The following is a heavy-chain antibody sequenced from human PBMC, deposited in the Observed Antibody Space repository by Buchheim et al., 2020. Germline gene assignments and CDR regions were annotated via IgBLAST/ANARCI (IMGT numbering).Heavy chain of an antibody. CDR3: ARDMYYGDYVDYFDY. J-gene: IGHJ4*02. Sequence: QVQLVESGGGVVQPGRSLRLSCAASGFTFSSYGMHWVRQAPGKGLEWVAVIWYDGSNKYYADSVKGRFTISRDNSKNTLYLQMNSLRAEDTAVYYCARDMYYGDYVDYFDYWGQGTL. CDR2: IWYDGSNK. D-gene: IGHD4-17*01. V-gene: IGHV3-33*01. CDR1: GFTFSSYG.